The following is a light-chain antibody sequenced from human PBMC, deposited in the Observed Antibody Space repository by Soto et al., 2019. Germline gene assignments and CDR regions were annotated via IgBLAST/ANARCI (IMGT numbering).Light chain of an antibody. Sequence: EIVLTQFPGTLSLSPGERATLSCRASQSVTGSYLAWYQQKPGQAPRLLIYGASSRATGIPDRFSGSGSGTDFTLTISRLEPEDFAVYYCQQYGSPLYTFGQGTKLEIK. J-gene: IGKJ2*01. CDR3: QQYGSPLYT. CDR1: QSVTGSY. V-gene: IGKV3-20*01. CDR2: GAS.